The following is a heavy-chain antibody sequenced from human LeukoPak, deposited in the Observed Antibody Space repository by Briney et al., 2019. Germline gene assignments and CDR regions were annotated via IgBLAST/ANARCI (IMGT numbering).Heavy chain of an antibody. CDR3: ARGLGGDQGYFDL. Sequence: GGPLRLSCAASGFIFDDYAMHWVRQAPGKGLEWVSTINCNSGTLAYADSVKGRFTISRDNAKNSLYLQMNSLRTEDTALYYCARGLGGDQGYFDLWGRGTLATVSS. J-gene: IGHJ2*01. CDR1: GFIFDDYA. CDR2: INCNSGTL. V-gene: IGHV3-9*01. D-gene: IGHD3-10*01.